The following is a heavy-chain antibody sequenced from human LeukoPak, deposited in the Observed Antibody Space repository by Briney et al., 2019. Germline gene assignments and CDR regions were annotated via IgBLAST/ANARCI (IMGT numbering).Heavy chain of an antibody. CDR3: ARGPGPDTAMVIYYYYYGMDV. CDR2: ISHIGST. D-gene: IGHD5-18*01. Sequence: SETLSLTCAVYGGSFSGYYWSWVRQPPGKGLEWIGEISHIGSTNYNPSLESRVTISVDTSKNQFSLKLSSVTAADTAVYYCARGPGPDTAMVIYYYYYGMDVWGQGTTVTVSS. V-gene: IGHV4-34*01. CDR1: GGSFSGYY. J-gene: IGHJ6*02.